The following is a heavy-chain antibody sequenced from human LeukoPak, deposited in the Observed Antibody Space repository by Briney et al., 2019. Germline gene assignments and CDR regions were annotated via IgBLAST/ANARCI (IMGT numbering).Heavy chain of an antibody. Sequence: GRSLRLFCAASGFTFSSYGMHWVRQAPGKGLEWVAVIWYDGSNKYYADSVKGRFTISRDNSKNTLYLQMNSLRAEDTAVYYCARNLATYGCSGDFFYTWGPGTLVTVSS. CDR2: IWYDGSNK. V-gene: IGHV3-33*01. D-gene: IGHD2-21*02. CDR1: GFTFSSYG. J-gene: IGHJ4*03. CDR3: ARNLATYGCSGDFFYT.